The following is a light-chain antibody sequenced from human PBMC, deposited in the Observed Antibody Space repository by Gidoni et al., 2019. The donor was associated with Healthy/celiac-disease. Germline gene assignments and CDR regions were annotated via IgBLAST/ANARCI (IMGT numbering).Light chain of an antibody. CDR1: QGISSY. V-gene: IGKV1-8*01. Sequence: AIRMTQSPSSFSASTGDRVTITCRASQGISSYLAWYQQKPGKAPKLLIYAAATLQSGVPSRFSGSGSGTDFTLTISCLQSEEFATYYCQQYYSYPSLTFGGGTKVEIK. CDR2: AAA. CDR3: QQYYSYPSLT. J-gene: IGKJ4*01.